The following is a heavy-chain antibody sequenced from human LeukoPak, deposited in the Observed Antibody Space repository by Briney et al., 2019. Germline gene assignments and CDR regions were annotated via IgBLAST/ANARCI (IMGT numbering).Heavy chain of an antibody. CDR2: IKQDGSEK. CDR3: ARDGSPFDS. V-gene: IGHV3-7*05. CDR1: GFSFRSYW. Sequence: GGSLRLSCAASGFSFRSYWMSWVRQAPGKGLEWVAKIKQDGSEKYYVDSVKGRFTISRDNAKNSLYLQMNSLRAEDTAAYYCARDGSPFDSWGQGNPVTVSS. J-gene: IGHJ4*02.